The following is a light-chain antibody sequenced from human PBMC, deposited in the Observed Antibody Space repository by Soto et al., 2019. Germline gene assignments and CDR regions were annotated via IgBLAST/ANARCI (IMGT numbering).Light chain of an antibody. V-gene: IGKV1-33*01. CDR1: QDISNY. CDR2: DAS. Sequence: DIQMTHSPSSLSASVGDRVTITCQASQDISNYLNWYQQKPGKTPKLLIYDASNLETGVPSRFSGSGSGTDFTFTISSLQPEDIATYYCQQYNNLPTFGGGTRWIS. J-gene: IGKJ4*01. CDR3: QQYNNLPT.